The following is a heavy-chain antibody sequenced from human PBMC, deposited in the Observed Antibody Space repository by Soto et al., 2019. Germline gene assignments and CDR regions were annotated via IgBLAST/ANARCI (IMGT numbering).Heavy chain of an antibody. J-gene: IGHJ3*02. CDR1: GFTFSNAW. Sequence: GGSLRLSCAASGFTFSNAWMNWVRQAPGKGLEWVGRIKSKTDGGTTDYAAPVKGRFTISRDDSKNTLYLQMNSLKTEDTAVYYCTTLYNWNAYDAFDIWGQGTMVTVSS. CDR3: TTLYNWNAYDAFDI. D-gene: IGHD1-20*01. CDR2: IKSKTDGGTT. V-gene: IGHV3-15*07.